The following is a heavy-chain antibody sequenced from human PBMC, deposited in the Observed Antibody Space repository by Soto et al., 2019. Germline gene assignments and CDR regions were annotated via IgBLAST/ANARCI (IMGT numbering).Heavy chain of an antibody. CDR1: GSSISRYY. D-gene: IGHD3-10*01. Sequence: SENLSLTCTVSGSSISRYYWSWIRQPPGKGLEWIGYIYYSGNTNYNPSLKSRVTISVDTSKNQFSLKLSSVTAADTAVYYCAGVGTMVRGAWNWFDPWGQGTLVTVSS. J-gene: IGHJ5*02. CDR3: AGVGTMVRGAWNWFDP. V-gene: IGHV4-59*01. CDR2: IYYSGNT.